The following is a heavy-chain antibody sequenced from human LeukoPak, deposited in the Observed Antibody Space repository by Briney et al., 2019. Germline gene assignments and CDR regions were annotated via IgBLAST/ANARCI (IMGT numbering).Heavy chain of an antibody. D-gene: IGHD3-16*01. Sequence: GGSLRLSCAASGFTFSSSWMSWVRQAPGKGLEWVANIKQDGSEKYYVDSVKGRFTISRDNAKNTLYLQMNSLRAEDTAVYYCARDRNYGIDYWGQGSLVTVSS. CDR1: GFTFSSSW. CDR2: IKQDGSEK. V-gene: IGHV3-7*01. CDR3: ARDRNYGIDY. J-gene: IGHJ4*02.